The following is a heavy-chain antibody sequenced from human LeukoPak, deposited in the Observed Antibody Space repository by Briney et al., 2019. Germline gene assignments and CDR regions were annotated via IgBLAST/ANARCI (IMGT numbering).Heavy chain of an antibody. CDR1: GFTFSSYA. J-gene: IGHJ4*02. CDR2: ISGSGGST. Sequence: GGSLRLSCAASGFTFSSYAMSWVRQAPGKGLEWVSAISGSGGSTYYADSVKGRFTISRDNAKNSLFLQMNSLRVEDTAVHYCVTGITFDYWGQGALVTVSS. CDR3: VTGITFDY. V-gene: IGHV3-23*01. D-gene: IGHD1-7*01.